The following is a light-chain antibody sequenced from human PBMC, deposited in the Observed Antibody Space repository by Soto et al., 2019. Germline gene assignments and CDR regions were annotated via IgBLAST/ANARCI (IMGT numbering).Light chain of an antibody. CDR1: QSISSY. Sequence: DIQMAQSPSSLSASVGDRVTITCRASQSISSYLNWYQQKPGKAPKLLIYAASSLQSGVPSRFSGSGSGTDFTLTISSLEPEDFAVYYCHQRGNGPPWTFGQGTKVDIK. CDR2: AAS. V-gene: IGKV1-39*01. J-gene: IGKJ1*01. CDR3: HQRGNGPPWT.